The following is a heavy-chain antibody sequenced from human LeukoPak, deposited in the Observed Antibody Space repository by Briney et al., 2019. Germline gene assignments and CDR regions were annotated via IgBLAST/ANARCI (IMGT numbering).Heavy chain of an antibody. V-gene: IGHV4-59*01. CDR2: IYYSGRT. J-gene: IGHJ5*02. Sequence: SETLSLTCTVSGGSITTYYWNWTRQPPGKGLEWIGYIYYSGRTNYNPSLKSRVTISVDTSKNQFSLELSSVTAADTAVYYCARGPPGIDWFDPWGQGTLVTVSS. CDR3: ARGPPGIDWFDP. CDR1: GGSITTYY. D-gene: IGHD3-10*01.